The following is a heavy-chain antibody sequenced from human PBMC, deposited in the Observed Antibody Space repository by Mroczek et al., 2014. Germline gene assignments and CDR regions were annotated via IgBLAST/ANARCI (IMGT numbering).Heavy chain of an antibody. CDR2: ISYDGSNK. Sequence: SGGGVVQPGRSLRLSCAASGFTFSSYAMHWVRQAPGKGLEWVAVISYDGSNKYYADSVKGRFTISRDNSKNTLYLQMNSLRAEDTAVYYCARDGIAAAGTIFDFDYWGQGTLVTVSS. CDR3: ARDGIAAAGTIFDFDY. V-gene: IGHV3-30-3*01. J-gene: IGHJ4*02. D-gene: IGHD6-13*01. CDR1: GFTFSSYA.